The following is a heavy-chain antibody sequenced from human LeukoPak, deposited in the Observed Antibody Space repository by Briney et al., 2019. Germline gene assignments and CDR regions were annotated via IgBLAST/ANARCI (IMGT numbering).Heavy chain of an antibody. Sequence: ASVKVSCKASGYTFTSYYMHWVRQAPGQGLEWMGIINPSGGSTSYAQKFQGRVTMARDTSTSTVYMELSSLRSEDTAVYYCARVRVPAATNDAFDIWGQGTMVTVSS. CDR1: GYTFTSYY. CDR2: INPSGGST. CDR3: ARVRVPAATNDAFDI. J-gene: IGHJ3*02. D-gene: IGHD2-2*01. V-gene: IGHV1-46*01.